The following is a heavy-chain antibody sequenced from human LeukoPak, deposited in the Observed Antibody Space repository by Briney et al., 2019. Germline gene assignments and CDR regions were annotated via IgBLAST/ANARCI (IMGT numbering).Heavy chain of an antibody. Sequence: SETLSLTCAAYGGSFSGYYWSWIRQPPGKGLEWIGEINHSGSTNYNPSLKSRVTISVDTSKNQFSLKLSSVTAADTAVYYCAREFGRSGMRVLARESYQVLDPWGQGTLVTVSS. CDR2: INHSGST. V-gene: IGHV4-34*01. CDR3: AREFGRSGMRVLARESYQVLDP. CDR1: GGSFSGYY. D-gene: IGHD3-16*02. J-gene: IGHJ5*02.